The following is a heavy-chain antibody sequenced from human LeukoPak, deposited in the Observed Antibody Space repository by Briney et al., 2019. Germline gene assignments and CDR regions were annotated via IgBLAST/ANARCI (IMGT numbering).Heavy chain of an antibody. V-gene: IGHV3-23*01. D-gene: IGHD3-10*01. CDR2: ISDSGGST. CDR3: AKSLSGGGYYFEY. Sequence: GGSLRLSCAASGFTFSNYAMTWVRQAPGKGLEWVSGISDSGGSTYYADSVKGRFTISRDNSKNTLYLQMNSLRAEDTAVYYCAKSLSGGGYYFEYWGQGALVTVSS. CDR1: GFTFSNYA. J-gene: IGHJ4*02.